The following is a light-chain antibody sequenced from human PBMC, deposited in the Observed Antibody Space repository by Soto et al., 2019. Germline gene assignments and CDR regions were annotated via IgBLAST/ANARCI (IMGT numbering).Light chain of an antibody. Sequence: QSVLTQPASVSGSPGQSITISCTGTSSDVGRYNIVSWYQQHPGKAPKLMIYEGSKRPSGVSARFSGSKSGNTASLTISGLQAEDEAEYYCCSYAGSSTYVFGTGTKLTVL. J-gene: IGLJ1*01. CDR3: CSYAGSSTYV. CDR2: EGS. CDR1: SSDVGRYNI. V-gene: IGLV2-23*01.